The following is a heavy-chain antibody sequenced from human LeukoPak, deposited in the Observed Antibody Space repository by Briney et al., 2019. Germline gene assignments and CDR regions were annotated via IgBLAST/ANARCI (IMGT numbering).Heavy chain of an antibody. D-gene: IGHD1-20*01. CDR1: GGSIISGSYY. J-gene: IGHJ5*02. V-gene: IGHV4-61*02. CDR3: AREPASDNLSWFDP. Sequence: SQTLSLTCTVSGGSIISGSYYWSWIRQPAGKGLEWIGRIYTSGSTNYNPSLKGRVTISVDTSKNQFSLKLSSVTAADTAVYYCAREPASDNLSWFDPGAREPWSPSPQ. CDR2: IYTSGST.